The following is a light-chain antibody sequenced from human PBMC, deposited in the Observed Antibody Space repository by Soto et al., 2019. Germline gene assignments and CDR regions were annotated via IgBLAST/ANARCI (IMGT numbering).Light chain of an antibody. CDR3: SSYAGSNNYV. Sequence: LTQPPSAAGTPGQSVTISCTGTSSDVGGYNYVSWYQQHPGKAPKLMIYEVSKRPSGVPDRFSGYKSGNTASLTVSGLQAEDEADYYCSSYAGSNNYVFGTGTKVTV. CDR2: EVS. V-gene: IGLV2-8*01. CDR1: SSDVGGYNY. J-gene: IGLJ1*01.